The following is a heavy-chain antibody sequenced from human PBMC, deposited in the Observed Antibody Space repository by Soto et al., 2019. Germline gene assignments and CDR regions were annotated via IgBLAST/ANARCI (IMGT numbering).Heavy chain of an antibody. CDR1: GGSISSIIYY. D-gene: IGHD3-9*01. Sequence: SDTLSLTCTVSGGSISSIIYYWGWIRQPPGKGLEWIGSIYYSGSTYYNPSLKSRVTISVDTSKNQFSLKLSSVTAADTAVYYCARRVERRYDILTGYYFGPGYYYYGMDVWGQGTTVTVSS. J-gene: IGHJ6*02. CDR2: IYYSGST. CDR3: ARRVERRYDILTGYYFGPGYYYYGMDV. V-gene: IGHV4-39*01.